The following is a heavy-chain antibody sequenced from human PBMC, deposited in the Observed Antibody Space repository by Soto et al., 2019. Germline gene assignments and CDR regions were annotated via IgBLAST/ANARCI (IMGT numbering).Heavy chain of an antibody. CDR2: ISGSGGST. Sequence: EVQLLESGGGLVQPGGSLRLSCAASGFTFSSYAMSWVRQAPGKGLEWVSAISGSGGSTYYADSVKGLFTISRDNSKTTLYLQMNSLRAEDTAVYYCAKDRASTMVRGWVYYYYYSMDVWGKGTTVTVSS. V-gene: IGHV3-23*01. CDR3: AKDRASTMVRGWVYYYYYSMDV. J-gene: IGHJ6*03. D-gene: IGHD3-10*01. CDR1: GFTFSSYA.